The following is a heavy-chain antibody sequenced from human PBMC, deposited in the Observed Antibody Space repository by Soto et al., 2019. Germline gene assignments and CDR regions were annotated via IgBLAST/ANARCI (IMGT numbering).Heavy chain of an antibody. J-gene: IGHJ5*02. D-gene: IGHD3-22*01. CDR2: IYYSGST. CDR3: ARHEGSGYYDSSGYWFDP. Sequence: QLQLQESGPGLVKPSETLSLTCTVSGGSISSSSYYWGWIRQPPGKGLEWIGRIYYSGSTYYNPSIKNRVTISVDTSKNQFSLKLSSVTAADTAVYYCARHEGSGYYDSSGYWFDPWGQGTLVTVSS. CDR1: GGSISSSSYY. V-gene: IGHV4-39*01.